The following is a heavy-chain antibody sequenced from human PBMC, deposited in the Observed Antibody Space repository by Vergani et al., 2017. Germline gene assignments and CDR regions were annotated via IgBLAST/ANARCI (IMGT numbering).Heavy chain of an antibody. J-gene: IGHJ4*02. CDR3: GGGVLRWGSLDYFDY. CDR2: IYYSGST. CDR1: GGSISSGGYY. Sequence: QVQLQESGPGLVKPSQTLSLTCTVSGGSISSGGYYWSWIRQHPGKGLEWIGYIYYSGSTYYNPSLKSRVTISVDPSKNQFSLKLSSVTAADTAVYYCGGGVLRWGSLDYFDYWGQGTLVTVSS. V-gene: IGHV4-31*03. D-gene: IGHD3-10*02.